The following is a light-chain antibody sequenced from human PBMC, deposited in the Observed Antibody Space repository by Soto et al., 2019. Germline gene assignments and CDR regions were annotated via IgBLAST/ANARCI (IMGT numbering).Light chain of an antibody. CDR1: QSVGSY. CDR3: QQRSNWPPLT. J-gene: IGKJ4*01. CDR2: DAS. V-gene: IGKV3-11*01. Sequence: EIVLTQSPATLSLSPGERATLSCRASQSVGSYLAWYQQKPGQAPRLLIYDASNRATGIPGRFSGGGSGTDFTLTISSLEPEDFAVYYCQQRSNWPPLTFGGGTKVEIK.